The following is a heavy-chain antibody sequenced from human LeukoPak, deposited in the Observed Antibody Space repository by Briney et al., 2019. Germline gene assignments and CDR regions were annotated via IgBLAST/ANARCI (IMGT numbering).Heavy chain of an antibody. J-gene: IGHJ5*02. CDR3: ARDRILGYSLDANWFDP. V-gene: IGHV7-4-1*02. D-gene: IGHD5-18*01. CDR2: INTDSGNP. Sequence: ASVKVSCKASGYSFNSQGMNWVRQAPGQGLEWMGWINTDSGNPTYAQGFTGRFVFSLDSSVSTAYLQISNLMPEDTAKYYCARDRILGYSLDANWFDPWGQGTLVTVSS. CDR1: GYSFNSQG.